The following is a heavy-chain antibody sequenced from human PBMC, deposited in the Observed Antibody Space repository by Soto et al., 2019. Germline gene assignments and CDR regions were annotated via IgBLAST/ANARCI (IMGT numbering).Heavy chain of an antibody. CDR1: AYTFTTYG. CDR3: ARDRRKQLWVEGLIEMDV. D-gene: IGHD5-18*01. J-gene: IGHJ6*02. V-gene: IGHV1-18*01. Sequence: QVQLVQSGPEVKKPGASVKVSCKASAYTFTTYGISWVRQAPGQGLEWMGWISGYNGQTTYAQKFRGRVSISTDTSTNTAYMELRSLRSDDTAMYYCARDRRKQLWVEGLIEMDVWGQGTTVTVSS. CDR2: ISGYNGQT.